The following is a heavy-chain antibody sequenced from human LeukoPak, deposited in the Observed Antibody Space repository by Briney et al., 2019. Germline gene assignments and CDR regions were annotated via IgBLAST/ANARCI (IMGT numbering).Heavy chain of an antibody. D-gene: IGHD2-21*02. Sequence: GGSLGLSCAASGFTFSSYAMSWVRQAPGKGLEWVSSISSSSSYIYYADSVKGRFTISRDNAKNSLYLQMNSLRAEDTAVYYCARGEGGDAFDIWGQGTMVTVSS. CDR2: ISSSSSYI. CDR1: GFTFSSYA. V-gene: IGHV3-21*01. J-gene: IGHJ3*02. CDR3: ARGEGGDAFDI.